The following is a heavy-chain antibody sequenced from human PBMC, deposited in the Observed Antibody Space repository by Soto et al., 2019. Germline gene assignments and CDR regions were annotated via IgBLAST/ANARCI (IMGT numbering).Heavy chain of an antibody. CDR1: RGAFGDYW. CDR3: ARDVPQNGFDS. V-gene: IGHV3-74*01. CDR2: INRDAHDI. J-gene: IGHJ5*01. D-gene: IGHD3-10*02. Sequence: EVQLVESGGGLVQPGGSLRLSCEASRGAFGDYWMHWVRQGPGKGLVWVSRINRDAHDIIYADSVKGRFTASRDNAKNMLFPQMSRLRVEDTAVYYCARDVPQNGFDSWGQGNLVTVSS.